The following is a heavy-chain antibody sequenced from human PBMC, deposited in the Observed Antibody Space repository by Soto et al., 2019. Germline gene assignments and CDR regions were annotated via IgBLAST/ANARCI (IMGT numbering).Heavy chain of an antibody. CDR2: IYPGDSDT. Sequence: GESLKISCKGSGYSFTSYWIGWVRHMPGKGLEWMGIIYPGDSDTRYSPSFQGQVTISADKSISTAYLQWSSLKASDTAMYYCARLTVTTSGYYYYYYGMDVWGQGTTVTVSS. CDR1: GYSFTSYW. CDR3: ARLTVTTSGYYYYYYGMDV. J-gene: IGHJ6*02. V-gene: IGHV5-51*01. D-gene: IGHD4-4*01.